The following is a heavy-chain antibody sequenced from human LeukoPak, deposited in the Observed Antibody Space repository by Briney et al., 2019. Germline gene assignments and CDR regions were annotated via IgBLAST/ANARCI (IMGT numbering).Heavy chain of an antibody. J-gene: IGHJ4*02. CDR2: ISAYNGNT. Sequence: GASVKVSCKASGYTFTSYGISWVRQAPGQGLEWMGWISAYNGNTNYAQKLQGRVTMTTDTSTSTAYMELRSLRSDDTAVYYCARCYDYVWGSYRSPPGYWGQGTLVTVSS. CDR3: ARCYDYVWGSYRSPPGY. CDR1: GYTFTSYG. V-gene: IGHV1-18*01. D-gene: IGHD3-16*02.